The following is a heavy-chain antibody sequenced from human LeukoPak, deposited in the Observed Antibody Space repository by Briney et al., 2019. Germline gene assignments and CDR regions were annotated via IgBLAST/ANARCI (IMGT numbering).Heavy chain of an antibody. D-gene: IGHD2-2*01. V-gene: IGHV3-48*01. CDR2: ISSSSSTI. Sequence: GGSLRLSCAASGFTFSSYSMNWVRQAPGKGLEWVSYISSSSSTIYYADSVKGRFTISRDNAKNSLYLQMNSLRAEDTAVYYCASRPPVPAARHAAFDIWGQGTMVTVSS. CDR3: ASRPPVPAARHAAFDI. CDR1: GFTFSSYS. J-gene: IGHJ3*02.